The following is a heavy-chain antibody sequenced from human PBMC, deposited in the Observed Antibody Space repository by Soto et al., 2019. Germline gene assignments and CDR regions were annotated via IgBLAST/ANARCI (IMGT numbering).Heavy chain of an antibody. CDR1: GGSISSSSYY. CDR3: ARLRQIRYSSSWYKGDY. J-gene: IGHJ4*02. V-gene: IGHV4-39*01. D-gene: IGHD6-13*01. Sequence: SETLSLTCTVSGGSISSSSYYWGWIRQPPGKGLEWIGSIYYSGSTYYNPSLKSRVTISVDTSKNQFSLKLSSVTAADTAVYYCARLRQIRYSSSWYKGDYWGQGTLVTVSS. CDR2: IYYSGST.